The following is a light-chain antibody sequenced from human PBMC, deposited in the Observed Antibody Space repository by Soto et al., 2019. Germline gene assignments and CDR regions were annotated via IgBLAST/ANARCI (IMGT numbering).Light chain of an antibody. V-gene: IGKV1-9*01. CDR2: GAS. J-gene: IGKJ1*01. CDR1: QGISSY. CDR3: QQLNNFPRT. Sequence: DIQLTQSPSFLSASVGDRVTITCRASQGISSYLAWYQQRPGKAPKLLMYGASTLQSGVPSRFSGSASGKTFTLTINHLQPEDFATYYCQQLNNFPRTFGQGTKVE.